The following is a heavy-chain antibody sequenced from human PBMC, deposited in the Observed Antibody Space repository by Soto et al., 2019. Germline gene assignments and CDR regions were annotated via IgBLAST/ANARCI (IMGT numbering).Heavy chain of an antibody. CDR1: GGSISSSSYY. V-gene: IGHV4-39*07. J-gene: IGHJ3*02. Sequence: SETLSLTCTVSGGSISSSSYYWGWIRQPPGKGLEWIGSIYYSGSTYYNPSLKSRVTISVDTSKNQFSLKLSSVTAADTAVYYCARDHGDYGAIDAFDIWGQGTMVTVS. CDR2: IYYSGST. D-gene: IGHD4-17*01. CDR3: ARDHGDYGAIDAFDI.